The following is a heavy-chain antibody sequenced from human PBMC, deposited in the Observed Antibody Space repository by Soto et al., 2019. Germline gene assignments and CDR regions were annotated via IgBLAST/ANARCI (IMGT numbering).Heavy chain of an antibody. CDR1: GYPVTAYY. J-gene: IGHJ3*02. CDR2: INPATGAA. V-gene: IGHV1-2*02. D-gene: IGHD3-3*01. CDR3: ARGGGVGVAGSAAFDM. Sequence: QLHLVQSGAVVKKPGASVTVSCSASGYPVTAYYMHWVRQAPGRGLEWMGGINPATGAAKYTQTFQGRVTMTRDTSTSTVFVGLSGLTSEDTAVFYCARGGGVGVAGSAAFDMWGQGTLVTVSS.